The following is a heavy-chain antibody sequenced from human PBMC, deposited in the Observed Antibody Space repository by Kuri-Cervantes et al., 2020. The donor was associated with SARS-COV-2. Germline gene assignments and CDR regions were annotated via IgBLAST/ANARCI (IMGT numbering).Heavy chain of an antibody. J-gene: IGHJ6*02. CDR1: GYTFTSYD. CDR2: MNPNSGNT. D-gene: IGHD5-24*01. CDR3: ASRVSIGEMATTHYYYYGMDV. V-gene: IGHV1-8*01. Sequence: ASVKVSCKASGYTFTSYDINWVRQATGQGLEWMGWMNPNSGNTGYAQKFQGRVTITADKSTSTAYMELSSLRSEDTAVYYCASRVSIGEMATTHYYYYGMDVWGQGTTVTVSS.